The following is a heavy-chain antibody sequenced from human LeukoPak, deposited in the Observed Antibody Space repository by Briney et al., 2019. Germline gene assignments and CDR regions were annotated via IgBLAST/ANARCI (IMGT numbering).Heavy chain of an antibody. CDR2: IIPILGIA. CDR1: GGTFSSYA. CDR3: ARASPPSHDAFDI. V-gene: IGHV1-69*04. Sequence: SVKVSCKASGGTFSSYAISWVRQAPGQGLEWMGRIIPILGIANYAQKFQGRVTITADKSTSTAYMELSSLRSEDTAVYYCARASPPSHDAFDIWGQGTMVTVSS. J-gene: IGHJ3*02.